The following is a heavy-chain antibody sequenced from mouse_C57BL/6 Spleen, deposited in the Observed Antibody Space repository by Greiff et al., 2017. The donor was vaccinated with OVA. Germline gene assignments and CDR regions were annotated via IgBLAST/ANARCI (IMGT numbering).Heavy chain of an antibody. CDR3: ARPYYSNGGFAY. CDR1: GYAFSSSW. J-gene: IGHJ3*01. V-gene: IGHV1-82*01. Sequence: QVQLKQSGPELVKPGASVKISCKASGYAFSSSWMNWVKQRPGKGLEWIGRIYPGDGDTNYNGKFKGKATLTADKSSSTAYMQLSSLTSEDSAVYFCARPYYSNGGFAYWGQGTLVTVSA. CDR2: IYPGDGDT. D-gene: IGHD2-5*01.